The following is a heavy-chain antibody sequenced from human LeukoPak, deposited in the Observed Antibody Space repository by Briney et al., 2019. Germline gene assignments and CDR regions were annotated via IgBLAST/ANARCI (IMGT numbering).Heavy chain of an antibody. CDR1: GFTFSSYA. CDR3: AKASSSWTREFDY. CDR2: ISYDGSNK. V-gene: IGHV3-30-3*01. D-gene: IGHD6-13*01. Sequence: PGRSLRLSCAASGFTFSSYAMHWVRQAPGKGLEWVAVISYDGSNKYYADSVKGRFTISRDNSKNTLYLQMNSLRAEDTAVYYCAKASSSWTREFDYWGQGTLVTVSS. J-gene: IGHJ4*02.